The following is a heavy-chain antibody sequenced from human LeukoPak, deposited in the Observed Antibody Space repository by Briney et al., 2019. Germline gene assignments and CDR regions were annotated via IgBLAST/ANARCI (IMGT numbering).Heavy chain of an antibody. CDR3: ARATAPITIFGVVIDPVDAFDY. Sequence: SETLSLTCTVSGGSISSGGYYWSWIRQPPGKGLEWIGYIYHSGSTYYNPSLKSRVTISVDRSKNQFSLKLSSVTAADTAVYYCARATAPITIFGVVIDPVDAFDYWGQGTLVTVSS. CDR2: IYHSGST. CDR1: GGSISSGGYY. V-gene: IGHV4-30-2*01. D-gene: IGHD3-3*01. J-gene: IGHJ4*02.